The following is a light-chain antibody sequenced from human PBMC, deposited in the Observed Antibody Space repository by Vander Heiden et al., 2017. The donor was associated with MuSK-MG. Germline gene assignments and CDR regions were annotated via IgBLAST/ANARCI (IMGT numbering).Light chain of an antibody. Sequence: DIQMTQSPSSLSASVGDRVTITCRSSQDLTTYLNWYQQKPGKAPKLIVYAASILQSGVPSRFSESGSGTDFTLTITTLQPEEFATYYCQQSDSTPGTFAQETKVEIK. CDR3: QQSDSTPGT. J-gene: IGKJ1*01. CDR2: AAS. V-gene: IGKV1-39*01. CDR1: QDLTTY.